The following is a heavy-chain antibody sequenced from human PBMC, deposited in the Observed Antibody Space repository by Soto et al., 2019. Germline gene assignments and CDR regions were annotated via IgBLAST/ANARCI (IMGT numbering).Heavy chain of an antibody. J-gene: IGHJ1*01. D-gene: IGHD2-2*01. V-gene: IGHV4-34*01. CDR1: GGCLRGYY. CDR3: ARGQTVVVPAAIGSRYFQH. Sequence: PSETLSLTCAVYGGCLRGYYWSWIRQPPGKGLEWIGEINHSGSTNYNPSLKSRVTISVDTSKNQFSLKLSSVTAADTAVYYCARGQTVVVPAAIGSRYFQHWGQGTLVTVSS. CDR2: INHSGST.